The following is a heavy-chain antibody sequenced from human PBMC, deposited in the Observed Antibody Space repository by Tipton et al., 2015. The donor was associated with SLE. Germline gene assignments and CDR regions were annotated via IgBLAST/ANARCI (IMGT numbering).Heavy chain of an antibody. Sequence: TLSLTCSVSGDSITSGHHYWSWIRQSAEKGLEWIGHIYTGGITKYSLSLKSRVTISVDTSKNQFSLKLSSVTAADTAVYYCARILGVVKSYYMDVWGKGTTVTVSS. CDR3: ARILGVVKSYYMDV. D-gene: IGHD3-3*01. CDR2: IYTGGIT. V-gene: IGHV4-61*09. CDR1: GDSITSGHHY. J-gene: IGHJ6*03.